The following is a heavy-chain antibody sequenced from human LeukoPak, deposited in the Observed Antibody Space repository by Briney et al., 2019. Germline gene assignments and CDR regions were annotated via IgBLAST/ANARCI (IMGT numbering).Heavy chain of an antibody. CDR3: AREWFGDLLF. CDR1: GFTFSSYW. Sequence: PGGPLRLSCAASGFTFSSYWMSWVRQAPGKGLEWVANIKQDGSETYYVDSVKGRFAISRDNAKNSLYLQMNSLRAEGTAVYYCAREWFGDLLFWGQGTLVTVSS. CDR2: IKQDGSET. J-gene: IGHJ4*02. D-gene: IGHD3-10*01. V-gene: IGHV3-7*01.